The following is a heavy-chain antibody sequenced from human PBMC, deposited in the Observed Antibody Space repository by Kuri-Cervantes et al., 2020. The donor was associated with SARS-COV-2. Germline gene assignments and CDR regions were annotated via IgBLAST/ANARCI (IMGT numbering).Heavy chain of an antibody. CDR1: GGSISSYY. Sequence: GSLRLSCTVSGGSISSYYWSWIRQSAAKELKWIGRISATGNTNYIPGLKSRVTMSVDTSQSQFSLRLNSVTAADTAVYYCARGGYDSSGYYYGLGFDYWGQGTLVTVSS. CDR2: ISATGNT. D-gene: IGHD3-22*01. J-gene: IGHJ4*02. CDR3: ARGGYDSSGYYYGLGFDY. V-gene: IGHV4-4*07.